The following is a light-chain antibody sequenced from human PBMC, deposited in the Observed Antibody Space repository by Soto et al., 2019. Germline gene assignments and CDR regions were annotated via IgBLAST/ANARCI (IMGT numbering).Light chain of an antibody. Sequence: EIVLTQSPATLSLSPGERATLSCRASQSVSSYLAWYQQKPGQAPRLLIYDASNRATGIPARFSGSGSGTDFTLTISSLEHEDFAVYYCQQRSTCPSFTFGPGTKVDIK. CDR3: QQRSTCPSFT. CDR1: QSVSSY. J-gene: IGKJ3*01. V-gene: IGKV3-11*01. CDR2: DAS.